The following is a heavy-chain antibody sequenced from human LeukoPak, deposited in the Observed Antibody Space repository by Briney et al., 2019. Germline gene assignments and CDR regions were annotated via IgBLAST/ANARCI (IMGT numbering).Heavy chain of an antibody. Sequence: GGSLRLSCAASGFIFTDYGMHWDRQAPGKGLEGLTFIRYDGRDKYYADSVKGVFTISRDNSKNTMYLQMNSLTSEDTAVYYCANEGTASKPSDLAHWGPGIPVTVSS. D-gene: IGHD1/OR15-1a*01. CDR3: ANEGTASKPSDLAH. J-gene: IGHJ4*02. CDR1: GFIFTDYG. CDR2: IRYDGRDK. V-gene: IGHV3-30*02.